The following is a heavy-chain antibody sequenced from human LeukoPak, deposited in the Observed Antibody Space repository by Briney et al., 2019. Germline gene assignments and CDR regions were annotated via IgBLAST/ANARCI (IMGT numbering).Heavy chain of an antibody. V-gene: IGHV1-69*04. CDR2: IIPILGIA. Sequence: ASVKVSCKASGGTFSSYAISWVRQAPGQGLEWMGRIIPILGIANYAQKFQGRVTITADKSTSTAYMELSSLRSEDTAVYYCASADCSSTSCYYYYMDVWGKGTTVTVSS. D-gene: IGHD2-2*01. J-gene: IGHJ6*03. CDR1: GGTFSSYA. CDR3: ASADCSSTSCYYYYMDV.